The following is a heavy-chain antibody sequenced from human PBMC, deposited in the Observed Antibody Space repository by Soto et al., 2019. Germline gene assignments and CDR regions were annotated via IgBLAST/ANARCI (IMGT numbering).Heavy chain of an antibody. CDR3: AKDKSPEWLPAAGTVTWFDP. V-gene: IGHV3-9*01. Sequence: EVQLVESGGGLVQPGRSLRLSCAASGFTFDDYAMHWVRQAPGKGLEWVSGISWNSGSIGYADSVKGRFTISRDNAKNSMYLQMNSLRAEDTALYYCAKDKSPEWLPAAGTVTWFDPWGQGTLVTVSS. CDR2: ISWNSGSI. J-gene: IGHJ5*02. D-gene: IGHD6-13*01. CDR1: GFTFDDYA.